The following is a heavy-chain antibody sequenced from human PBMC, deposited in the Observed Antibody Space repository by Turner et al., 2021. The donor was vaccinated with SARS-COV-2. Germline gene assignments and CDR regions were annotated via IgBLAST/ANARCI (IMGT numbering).Heavy chain of an antibody. V-gene: IGHV4-59*08. CDR2: IYYSGST. D-gene: IGHD3-3*01. CDR3: ARHPLNYDFWSGYYYYGMDV. J-gene: IGHJ6*02. CDR1: GGPISSYY. Sequence: QVQLQESGPGLVKPSETLSLTCTVSGGPISSYYWSWIRQPPGKGLEWIGDIYYSGSTNYTPSLKSRVTISVDTSKSQFSLKLSSVTAADTAVYYCARHPLNYDFWSGYYYYGMDVWGQGTTVTVSS.